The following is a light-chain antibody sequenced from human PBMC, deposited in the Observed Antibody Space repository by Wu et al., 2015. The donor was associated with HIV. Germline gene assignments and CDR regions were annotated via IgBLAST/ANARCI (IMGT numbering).Light chain of an antibody. CDR3: QQYDNWPGT. CDR2: ETS. V-gene: IGKV3-15*01. CDR1: QTIANK. Sequence: EIVMTQSPATLSVSPGQRVTLSCRASQTIANKLAWYQQRPGQGPRLLIYETSTRATGIPARFSGRGSGTEFTLTISDIQSEDFAIYYCQQYDNWPGTFGQGTKVDMK. J-gene: IGKJ1*01.